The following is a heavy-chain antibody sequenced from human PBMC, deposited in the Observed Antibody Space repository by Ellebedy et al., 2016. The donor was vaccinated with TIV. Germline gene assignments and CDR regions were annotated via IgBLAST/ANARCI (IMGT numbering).Heavy chain of an antibody. CDR3: ARNYFDSSAHGDY. D-gene: IGHD3-22*01. CDR2: ISSSSSYI. J-gene: IGHJ4*02. CDR1: GFTFSGYS. V-gene: IGHV3-21*01. Sequence: GESLKISCEASGFTFSGYSMKWVRQAPGKGLEWVSSISSSSSYIFYADSVKGRFTISRDNAQNSLYLQMNSLRAEDTAVYYCARNYFDSSAHGDYWGQGTLVTVSS.